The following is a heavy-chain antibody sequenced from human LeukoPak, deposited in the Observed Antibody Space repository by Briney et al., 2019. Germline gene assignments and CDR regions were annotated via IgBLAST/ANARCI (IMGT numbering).Heavy chain of an antibody. Sequence: RGSLRLYCAASGFSFRNHWMSWVRQAPGKGLEWVSAISSSGGSTDYADSVKGRFTISRDNSKNTLYLQMNSLRAEDTAVYYCAKAPRAMITFGGVIVFREFDYWGQGTLVTVSS. D-gene: IGHD3-16*02. CDR2: ISSSGGST. CDR1: GFSFRNHW. V-gene: IGHV3-23*01. J-gene: IGHJ4*02. CDR3: AKAPRAMITFGGVIVFREFDY.